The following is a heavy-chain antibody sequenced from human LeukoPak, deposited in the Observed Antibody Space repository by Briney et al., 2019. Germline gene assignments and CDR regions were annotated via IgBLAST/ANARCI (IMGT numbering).Heavy chain of an antibody. CDR3: ARAIGNYYDSSCYFDY. CDR1: GGSISSSNW. D-gene: IGHD3-22*01. Sequence: PSGTLSLTCAVSGGSISSSNWWSWVRQPPGKGLEWIGEIYHSGSTNYNPSLKSRVTISVDKSKKQFSLKLSSVTAADTAVYYCARAIGNYYDSSCYFDYWGQGTLVTVSS. V-gene: IGHV4-4*02. CDR2: IYHSGST. J-gene: IGHJ4*02.